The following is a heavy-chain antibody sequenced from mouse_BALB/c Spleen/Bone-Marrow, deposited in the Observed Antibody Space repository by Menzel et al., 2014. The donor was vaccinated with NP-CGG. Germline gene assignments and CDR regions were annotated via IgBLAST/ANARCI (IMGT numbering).Heavy chain of an antibody. CDR2: INPYNGGS. D-gene: IGHD1-1*01. CDR1: GYSFAGYT. CDR3: AREGYGSSYGFAY. Sequence: DVQLQESGPELVKPGASMKISCKASGYSFAGYTMNWVKQSHGKNLEWIGLINPYNGGSSYNQKFKVKATLTVDKSSSTAYMELLSLTSEDSAVYYCAREGYGSSYGFAYWGQGTLVTVSA. J-gene: IGHJ3*01. V-gene: IGHV1-31*01.